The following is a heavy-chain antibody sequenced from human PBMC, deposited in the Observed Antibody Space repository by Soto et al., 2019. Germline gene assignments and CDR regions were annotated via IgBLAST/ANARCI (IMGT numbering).Heavy chain of an antibody. CDR1: GGSIDNYY. D-gene: IGHD7-27*01. V-gene: IGHV4-59*08. J-gene: IGHJ4*02. CDR2: IFFRGYT. CDR3: ARRWGRTFDY. Sequence: PSGTLSLTCSVSGGSIDNYYWSWIRQPPGKGLEWIGYIFFRGYTNYNPSLKGRVNISLDTSNNQFSLKLSSVTAADTAVYYCARRWGRTFDYWGQGTLVTVSS.